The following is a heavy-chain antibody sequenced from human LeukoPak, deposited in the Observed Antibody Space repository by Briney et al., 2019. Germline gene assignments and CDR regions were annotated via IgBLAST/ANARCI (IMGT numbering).Heavy chain of an antibody. Sequence: ASVKVSCKASGYTFTVYYMHWVRQAPGQGLEWMGWINPNSGGTNYAQKFQGRVTMTRDTSISTAYMELSRLRSDDTAVYYCARDPEGSQWGLQDSTSGVDYWGQGTLVTVSS. J-gene: IGHJ4*02. CDR1: GYTFTVYY. CDR3: ARDPEGSQWGLQDSTSGVDY. CDR2: INPNSGGT. D-gene: IGHD1-26*01. V-gene: IGHV1-2*02.